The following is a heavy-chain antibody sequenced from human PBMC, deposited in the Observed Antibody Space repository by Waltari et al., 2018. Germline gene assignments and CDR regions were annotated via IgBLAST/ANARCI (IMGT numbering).Heavy chain of an antibody. Sequence: QVQLQESGPGLVKPSETLSLTCAVSGYSISSGSYWGWIRQPRGKGLEWIGSIYHSGSTYYNPSLKSRVTISVDTSKNQFSLKLSSVTAADTAVYYCASYLTGYYYFDYWGQGTLVTVSS. V-gene: IGHV4-38-2*01. CDR1: GYSISSGSY. CDR3: ASYLTGYYYFDY. J-gene: IGHJ4*02. D-gene: IGHD3-9*01. CDR2: IYHSGST.